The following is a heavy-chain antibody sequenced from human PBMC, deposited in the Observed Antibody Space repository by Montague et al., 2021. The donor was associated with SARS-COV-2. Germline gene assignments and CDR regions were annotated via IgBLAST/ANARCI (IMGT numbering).Heavy chain of an antibody. CDR2: IYPDDSDT. V-gene: IGHV5-51*03. J-gene: IGHJ4*02. CDR1: GYTFTSYW. D-gene: IGHD3-22*01. Sequence: QSVAEVKTPGESLKISCQLFGYTFTSYWIGWVRQMPGKGLEWMGIIYPDDSDTRYSPSFQGQVTISADKSIGTAYLQWSSLKASDTAMYYCARRLGDSSGPPLDYWGQGTLGTVSS. CDR3: ARRLGDSSGPPLDY.